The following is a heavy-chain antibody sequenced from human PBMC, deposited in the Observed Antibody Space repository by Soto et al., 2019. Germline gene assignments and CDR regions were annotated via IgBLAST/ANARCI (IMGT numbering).Heavy chain of an antibody. CDR3: ARVSSPWFDP. J-gene: IGHJ5*02. Sequence: EXSVKVSCKASGYTFTNYAIHLVRHSPGQRLEWMGGINGGNGDTKFSQRFRGRLTITRDTSATTAYMELSSLRSEDTALYYCARVSSPWFDPWGQGALVTVSS. V-gene: IGHV1-3*01. CDR1: GYTFTNYA. CDR2: INGGNGDT.